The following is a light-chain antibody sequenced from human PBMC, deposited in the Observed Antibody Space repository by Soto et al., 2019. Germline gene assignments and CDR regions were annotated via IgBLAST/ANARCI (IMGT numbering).Light chain of an antibody. Sequence: EIVLSQSPATLPLSPGERASLSCRASQSVTNYLAWYQQKPGQAPRLLIYDASTRATGIPVRFSGSGSGTDFTLTISSVGPEDVAIYYCLQRSNWPYTFGQGTKLEIK. CDR3: LQRSNWPYT. J-gene: IGKJ2*01. CDR1: QSVTNY. CDR2: DAS. V-gene: IGKV3-11*01.